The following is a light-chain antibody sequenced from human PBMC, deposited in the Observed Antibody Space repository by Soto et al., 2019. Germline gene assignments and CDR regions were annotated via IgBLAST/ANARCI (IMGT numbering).Light chain of an antibody. J-gene: IGLJ2*01. CDR2: EVS. CDR3: SSYAGSNNFVV. CDR1: SSDVGSYNY. V-gene: IGLV2-8*01. Sequence: QSALTQPPSASGSPGQSVTISCTGTSSDVGSYNYVSWYQQHPGKAPKLIIYEVSKRPSGVPDRFSGSKSGNMASLTVSGLQAEDEADYYCSSYAGSNNFVVFGGGTKVTVL.